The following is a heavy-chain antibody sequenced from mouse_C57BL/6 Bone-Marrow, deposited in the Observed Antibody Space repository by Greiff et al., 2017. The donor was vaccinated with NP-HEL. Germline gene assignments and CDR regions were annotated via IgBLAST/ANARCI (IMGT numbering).Heavy chain of an antibody. V-gene: IGHV6-6*01. CDR1: GFTFSDAW. CDR2: IRNKANNHAT. J-gene: IGHJ2*01. D-gene: IGHD1-1*01. CDR3: TRVLREGFDY. Sequence: EVKLMESGGGLVQPGGSMKLSCAASGFTFSDAWMDWVRQSPEKGLEWVAEIRNKANNHATYYAESVKGRFTISRDDSKSSVYLQMNSLRAEDSGIYYCTRVLREGFDYWGQGTTLTVSS.